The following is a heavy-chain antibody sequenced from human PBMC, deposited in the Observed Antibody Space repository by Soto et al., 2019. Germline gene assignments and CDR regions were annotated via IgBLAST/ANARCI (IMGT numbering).Heavy chain of an antibody. CDR3: ARETDYDFWSGYYPY. V-gene: IGHV3-7*01. CDR1: GFTFSTYW. CDR2: IKPDGSEK. Sequence: PGGSLRLSCAASGFTFSTYWMSWVRQAPGRGLEWVANIKPDGSEKYYVDSVKGRFTISRDNAKNSLYLQMNSLRAEDTAVYYCARETDYDFWSGYYPYWGQGTLVTVPQ. D-gene: IGHD3-3*01. J-gene: IGHJ4*02.